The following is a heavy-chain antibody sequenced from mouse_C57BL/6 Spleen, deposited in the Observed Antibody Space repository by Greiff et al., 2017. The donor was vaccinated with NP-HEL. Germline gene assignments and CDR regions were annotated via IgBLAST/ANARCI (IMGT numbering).Heavy chain of an antibody. J-gene: IGHJ1*03. CDR1: GFSLTSYG. CDR3: ARQGPYYYGSSDWYFDV. Sequence: VQLQESGPGLVAPSQSLSITCTVSGFSLTSYGVHWVRQPPGKGLEWLVVIWSDGSTTYNSALKSRLSISKDNSKSQVFLKMNSLQTDDTAMYYCARQGPYYYGSSDWYFDVWGTGTTVTVSS. V-gene: IGHV2-6-1*01. CDR2: IWSDGST. D-gene: IGHD1-1*01.